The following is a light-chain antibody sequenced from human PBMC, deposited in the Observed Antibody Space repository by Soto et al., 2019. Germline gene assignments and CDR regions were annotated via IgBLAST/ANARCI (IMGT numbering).Light chain of an antibody. CDR2: DTS. CDR1: QSIGRRY. V-gene: IGKV3-20*01. CDR3: QYQGT. Sequence: IVLTQSPGTLFLSPGERATLSCRASQSIGRRYLAWYQQKPGQGPMLLIYDTSERASDIPDRFSGSGSGTDFTLTISRLVPEDFAVYYCQYQGTFGGGTKVEIK. J-gene: IGKJ4*01.